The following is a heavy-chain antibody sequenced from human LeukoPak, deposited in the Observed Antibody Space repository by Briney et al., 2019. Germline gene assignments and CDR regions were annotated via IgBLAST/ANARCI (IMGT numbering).Heavy chain of an antibody. J-gene: IGHJ4*02. CDR1: GFTFSSYG. D-gene: IGHD6-19*01. V-gene: IGHV3-30*18. CDR2: ISYDGSNK. CDR3: AKARIAVGYFDD. Sequence: GGSLRLSCAASGFTFSSYGMHWVRQAPGKGLEWVAVISYDGSNKYYADSVKGRFTISRDNSKNTLYLQMNSLRAEDTAVYYCAKARIAVGYFDDWGQGTLVTVSS.